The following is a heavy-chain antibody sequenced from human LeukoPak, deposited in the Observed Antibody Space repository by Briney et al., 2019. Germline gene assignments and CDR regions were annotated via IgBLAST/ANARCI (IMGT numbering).Heavy chain of an antibody. Sequence: GASVKVSCKASGYTFTSYDINWVRQATGQGLEWMGWMNPNSGNTGYAQKFQGRVTMTRNTSISTAYMELSSLRSEDTAVYYCARATRRVVAATYVYYFDYWGLGTLVTVSS. J-gene: IGHJ4*02. D-gene: IGHD2-15*01. V-gene: IGHV1-8*01. CDR2: MNPNSGNT. CDR3: ARATRRVVAATYVYYFDY. CDR1: GYTFTSYD.